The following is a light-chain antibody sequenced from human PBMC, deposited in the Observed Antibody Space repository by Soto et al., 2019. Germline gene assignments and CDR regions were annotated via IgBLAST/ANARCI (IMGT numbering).Light chain of an antibody. CDR2: GAS. CDR3: QQYNNWPIN. V-gene: IGKV3-15*01. CDR1: QNILSN. Sequence: EIVMTHSPATLSVSPGERATLSCLASQNILSNLAWYQQKPGQAPRLLIYGASTRATGIPARFSGSGSGTEFTLTISSLQSEDFGIYYCQQYNNWPINFGQGTRLEIK. J-gene: IGKJ5*01.